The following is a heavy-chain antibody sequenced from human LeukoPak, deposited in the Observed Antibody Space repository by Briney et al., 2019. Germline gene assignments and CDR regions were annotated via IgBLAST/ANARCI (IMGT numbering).Heavy chain of an antibody. CDR2: IYYSGST. CDR3: ARGGYYYFDY. D-gene: IGHD3-22*01. J-gene: IGHJ4*02. Sequence: SGSLSLTRAYTGGAMKRGGLYLSGSRKPPGKSLEWIGYIYYSGSTYYNPSLKSRVTISVDTSKNQFSLKLSSVTAADTAVYYCARGGYYYFDYWGQGTLVTVSS. V-gene: IGHV4-30-4*01. CDR1: GGAMKRGGLY.